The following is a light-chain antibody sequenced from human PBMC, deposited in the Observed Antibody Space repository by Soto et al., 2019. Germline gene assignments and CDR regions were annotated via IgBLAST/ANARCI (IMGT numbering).Light chain of an antibody. CDR1: QSVSSH. CDR3: QQHNDWPT. Sequence: DIMMTQSPATLSESPGGRVTLSCRASQSVSSHVVWYQQKPGQAPRVLIHDASTRATGIPARFSGGGSGTEFILTISSVDSEDFAIYYCQQHNDWPTFGQGTRLEIK. J-gene: IGKJ5*01. V-gene: IGKV3-15*01. CDR2: DAS.